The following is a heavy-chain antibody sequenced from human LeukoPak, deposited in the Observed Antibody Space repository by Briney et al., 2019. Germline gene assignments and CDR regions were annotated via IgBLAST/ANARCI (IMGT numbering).Heavy chain of an antibody. J-gene: IGHJ4*02. D-gene: IGHD2-15*01. Sequence: ASVKVSCKASGYTFTYYYMHWVRQAPGQGLEWMGWINPYSGDTNYAQKFQGRVTMTRDTSITTAYMDLSRLKSDDTVVYYCARASVENTLRIDDYWGQGTLVTVSS. CDR1: GYTFTYYY. CDR3: ARASVENTLRIDDY. V-gene: IGHV1-2*02. CDR2: INPYSGDT.